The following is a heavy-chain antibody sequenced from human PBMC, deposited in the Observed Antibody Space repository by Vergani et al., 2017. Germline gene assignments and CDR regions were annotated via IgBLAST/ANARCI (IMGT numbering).Heavy chain of an antibody. D-gene: IGHD2-2*01. V-gene: IGHV1-2*02. J-gene: IGHJ6*03. CDR3: ARGYCSSTSCSEAYYYYMDV. CDR1: GYIFSGYY. CDR2: INPNSGGT. Sequence: QVQLVQSGAEVKKPGASVKVSCKASGYIFSGYYIHWVRQAPGQGLEWMAWINPNSGGTNYAQKFQGRVTMTRDTSISQAYMELSRLISDDTAVYYCARGYCSSTSCSEAYYYYMDVWGKGTTVTVSS.